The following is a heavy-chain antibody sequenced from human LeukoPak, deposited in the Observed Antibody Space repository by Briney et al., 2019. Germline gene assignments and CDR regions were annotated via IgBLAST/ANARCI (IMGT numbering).Heavy chain of an antibody. J-gene: IGHJ4*02. Sequence: SETLSLTCAVYGGSFSGYYWSWIRQPPGKGLEWIGEINHSGSTNYNPSLKSRVTISVDTSKNQFSLKLRSVTAADTAVYYCARVDNYYYDSSGYSGAFGYWGQGTLVTVSS. D-gene: IGHD3-22*01. CDR3: ARVDNYYYDSSGYSGAFGY. V-gene: IGHV4-34*01. CDR2: INHSGST. CDR1: GGSFSGYY.